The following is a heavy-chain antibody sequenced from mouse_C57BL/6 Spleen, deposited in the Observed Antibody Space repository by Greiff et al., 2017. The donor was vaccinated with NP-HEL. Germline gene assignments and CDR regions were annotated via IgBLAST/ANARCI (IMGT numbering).Heavy chain of an antibody. D-gene: IGHD2-4*01. J-gene: IGHJ2*01. V-gene: IGHV5-17*01. CDR3: ARVYDYDVVDD. Sequence: EVQRVESGGGLVKPGGSLKLSCAASGFTFSDYGMHWVRQAPEKGLEWVAYISSCSSTIYYADTVKGRFTISRDNAKNTLFLQMTSLRSEDTAMYYCARVYDYDVVDDWGQGTTLTVSS. CDR2: ISSCSSTI. CDR1: GFTFSDYG.